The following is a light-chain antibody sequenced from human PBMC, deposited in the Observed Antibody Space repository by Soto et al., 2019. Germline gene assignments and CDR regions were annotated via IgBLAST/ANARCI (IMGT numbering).Light chain of an antibody. Sequence: QSALTQPRSVSGSPGQSVTISCTGTSSNVGGYSYVSWYQQHPGIAPQLIIYDVTKRPSGVPDRFSGSKSGNTASLTISGLQAEDEADYYSCSYAGSYSWVFGGGTKLTVL. CDR1: SSNVGGYSY. V-gene: IGLV2-11*01. CDR2: DVT. CDR3: CSYAGSYSWV. J-gene: IGLJ3*02.